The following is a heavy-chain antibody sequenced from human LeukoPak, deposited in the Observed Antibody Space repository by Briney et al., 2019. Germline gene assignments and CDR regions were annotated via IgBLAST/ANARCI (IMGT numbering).Heavy chain of an antibody. V-gene: IGHV1-69*13. D-gene: IGHD3-22*01. Sequence: SVKVSRKASGGTFSSYAISWVRQAPGQGLEWMGGIIPIFGTANYAQKFQGRVTITADESTSTAYMELSSLRSEDTAVYCCARERPYDSSGYFFDAFDIWGQGTMVTVSS. CDR3: ARERPYDSSGYFFDAFDI. CDR2: IIPIFGTA. J-gene: IGHJ3*02. CDR1: GGTFSSYA.